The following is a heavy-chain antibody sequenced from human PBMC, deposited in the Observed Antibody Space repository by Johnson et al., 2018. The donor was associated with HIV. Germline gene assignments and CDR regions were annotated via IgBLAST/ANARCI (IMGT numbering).Heavy chain of an antibody. CDR2: ISGSGGST. CDR1: GFTFSSYA. CDR3: AKESDHFDAVASDI. Sequence: VQLVESGGGLVQPGGSLRLSCAASGFTFSSYAMNWVRQAPGKGLEWVSGISGSGGSTYYADSVKGRFTISRDNAKNSLYLQMNSLRAEDTALYYCAKESDHFDAVASDIRGQGTMVTVSS. J-gene: IGHJ3*02. V-gene: IGHV3-23*04. D-gene: IGHD1-14*01.